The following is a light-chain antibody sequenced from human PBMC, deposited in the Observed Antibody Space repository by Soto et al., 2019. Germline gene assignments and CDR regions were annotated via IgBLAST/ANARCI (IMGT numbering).Light chain of an antibody. J-gene: IGLJ2*01. CDR1: XXNIGSHT. Sequence: QSVLTQPPSASGTPGQRVTVSCSGSXXNIGSHTVNWYYQLPGTAPKLLIYRSNQRPSGVPDRFSASKSGTSASLAISGLQSEDEADYYCSAWDDSLNGLLFGGGTQLTVL. CDR3: SAWDDSLNGLL. V-gene: IGLV1-44*01. CDR2: RSN.